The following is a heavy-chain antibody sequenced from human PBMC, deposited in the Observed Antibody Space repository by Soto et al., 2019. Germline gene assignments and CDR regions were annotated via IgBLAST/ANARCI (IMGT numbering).Heavy chain of an antibody. CDR3: ATDQSTTYYYYYGMDV. CDR1: GYTLTELS. V-gene: IGHV1-24*01. Sequence: ASVKVSCKVSGYTLTELSIHWVRQAPGKGLEWMGGFDPEDGEIVYAQNFQGRVTMTEDTSTDTAYMELSSLRSKDTAVYYCATDQSTTYYYYYGMDVWGQGTTVTVSS. CDR2: FDPEDGEI. D-gene: IGHD1-1*01. J-gene: IGHJ6*02.